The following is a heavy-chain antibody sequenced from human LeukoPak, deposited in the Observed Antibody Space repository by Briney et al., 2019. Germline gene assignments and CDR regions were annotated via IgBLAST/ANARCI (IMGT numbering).Heavy chain of an antibody. D-gene: IGHD5-18*01. J-gene: IGHJ3*02. CDR3: ARVGGYSHGYSPQNAFGI. Sequence: GGSLRLSCAASGFIVSTNYMSWVRQAPGKGLEWVSIIYSGGSTYYADSVKGRFTISRDNSLNTLYLQMNSLRAEDTAVYYCARVGGYSHGYSPQNAFGIWGQGTMVTVSS. CDR2: IYSGGST. CDR1: GFIVSTNY. V-gene: IGHV3-66*01.